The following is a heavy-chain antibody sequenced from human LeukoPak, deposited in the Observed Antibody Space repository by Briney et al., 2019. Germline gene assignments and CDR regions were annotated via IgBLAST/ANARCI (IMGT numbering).Heavy chain of an antibody. CDR2: IYSSGST. CDR3: ARGYSYYFES. J-gene: IGHJ4*02. Sequence: SETLSLTCTVSGGSISSYYWSWIRQPPGKGLEWIGYIYSSGSTNYNPSLMSRVTISVDTSKNQFSLKLSSVTAADTAVYYCARGYSYYFESWGQGTLVTVSS. D-gene: IGHD5-18*01. V-gene: IGHV4-59*01. CDR1: GGSISSYY.